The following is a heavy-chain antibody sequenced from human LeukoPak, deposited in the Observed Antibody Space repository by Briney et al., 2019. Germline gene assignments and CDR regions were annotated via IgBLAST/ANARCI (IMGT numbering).Heavy chain of an antibody. V-gene: IGHV1-2*02. J-gene: IGHJ4*02. CDR2: VNPNSGAT. Sequence: ASVKVSCKASGYTFTDYFVHWIRQAPGQGLEWMGWVNPNSGATKYAEKSQGRVTMTRDTSINTAYMDLSRLTSDDTAVFYCARGFFRYGSSFDFWGQGTLVTVSS. CDR1: GYTFTDYF. D-gene: IGHD3-10*01. CDR3: ARGFFRYGSSFDF.